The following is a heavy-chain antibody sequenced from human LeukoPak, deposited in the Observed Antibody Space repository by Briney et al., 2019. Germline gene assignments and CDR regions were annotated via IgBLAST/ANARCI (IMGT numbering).Heavy chain of an antibody. J-gene: IGHJ4*01. D-gene: IGHD2-21*02. CDR2: ISAYNGNT. V-gene: IGHV1-18*01. CDR3: ARDQVPDIVVATATLDC. CDR1: GYTFTSYG. Sequence: ASVKVSCKASGYTFTSYGISWVRQAPGQGLEWMGWISAYNGNTNYAQKLQGRVTMTTDTSTSTAYMELRSLRSDDTAVYYCARDQVPDIVVATATLDCWGHGTLVTVSS.